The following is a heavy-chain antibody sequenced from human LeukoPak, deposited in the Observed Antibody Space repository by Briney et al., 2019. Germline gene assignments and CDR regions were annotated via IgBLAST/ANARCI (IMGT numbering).Heavy chain of an antibody. Sequence: PSETLSLTCTVSGGSISSYYWSWLRQPPGKGLEWIGYIYYSGSTNYNPSLKSRVTISVDTSKNQFSLKLSSVTAADTAVYYCARDRRDTAMPSFDYWGQGTLVTVSS. CDR2: IYYSGST. CDR3: ARDRRDTAMPSFDY. J-gene: IGHJ4*02. D-gene: IGHD5-18*01. CDR1: GGSISSYY. V-gene: IGHV4-59*01.